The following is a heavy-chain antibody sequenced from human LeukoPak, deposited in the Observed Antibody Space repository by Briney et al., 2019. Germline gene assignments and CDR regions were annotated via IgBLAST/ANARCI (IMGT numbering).Heavy chain of an antibody. D-gene: IGHD6-13*01. Sequence: ASVTVSCKASGYTFTSYYMHWVRQAPGQGLEWMGWINPNSGGTNYAQKFQGWVTMTRDTSISTAYMELSRLRSDDTAVYYCAREGIAAAGTYYFDYWGQGTLVTVSS. CDR3: AREGIAAAGTYYFDY. CDR2: INPNSGGT. V-gene: IGHV1-2*04. CDR1: GYTFTSYY. J-gene: IGHJ4*02.